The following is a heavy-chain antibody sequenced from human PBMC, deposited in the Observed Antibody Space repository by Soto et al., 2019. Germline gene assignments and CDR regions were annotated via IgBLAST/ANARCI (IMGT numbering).Heavy chain of an antibody. CDR3: ARGMTTVTTLDY. D-gene: IGHD4-17*01. CDR2: IYYSGST. J-gene: IGHJ4*02. Sequence: SETLSLTCAVSGGSISSGGYSWSWIRQPPGKGLEWIGYIYYSGSTYYNPSLKSRVTISVDRSKNQFSLKLSSVTAADTAVYYCARGMTTVTTLDYWGQGTLVTVSS. V-gene: IGHV4-30-4*07. CDR1: GGSISSGGYS.